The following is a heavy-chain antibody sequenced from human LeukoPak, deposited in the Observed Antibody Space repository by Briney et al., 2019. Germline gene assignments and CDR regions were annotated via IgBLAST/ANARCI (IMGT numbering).Heavy chain of an antibody. CDR1: GYTFTGYY. CDR3: AGNLGGRYFPHNFDY. D-gene: IGHD1-26*01. Sequence: ASVKVSCKASGYTFTGYYMHWVRQAPGQGLEWMGWINPNSGGTNYAQKFQGRVTMTRDTSISTAYMELSRLRSDDTAVYYCAGNLGGRYFPHNFDYWGQGTLVTVSS. V-gene: IGHV1-2*02. J-gene: IGHJ4*02. CDR2: INPNSGGT.